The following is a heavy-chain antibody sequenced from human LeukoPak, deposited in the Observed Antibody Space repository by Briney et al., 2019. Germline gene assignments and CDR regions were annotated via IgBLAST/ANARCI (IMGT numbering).Heavy chain of an antibody. D-gene: IGHD2-2*02. CDR1: GFTFSSYG. J-gene: IGHJ6*02. V-gene: IGHV3-30*03. Sequence: GGSLRLSCAASGFTFSSYGMHWVRQAPGKGLEWVAVISYDGSNKYYADSVKGRFTISRDNSKNTLYLQMNSLRAEDTAVYYCARVYCSSTSCYTLYYYYYYGMDVWGQGTTVTVSS. CDR3: ARVYCSSTSCYTLYYYYYYGMDV. CDR2: ISYDGSNK.